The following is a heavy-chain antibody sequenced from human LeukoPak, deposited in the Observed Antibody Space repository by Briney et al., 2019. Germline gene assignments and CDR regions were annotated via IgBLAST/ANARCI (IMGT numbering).Heavy chain of an antibody. V-gene: IGHV1-8*02. Sequence: GASVKVSCKASGYIFTNDDINWVRQATGQGLEWMGWVDPNTGKTGFAQKFQGRVTMSRHTSISTAYMELRSLRSEDTAVYYCVRESTIEVAGSDAFDIWGQGTKVVVSS. J-gene: IGHJ3*02. D-gene: IGHD6-19*01. CDR3: VRESTIEVAGSDAFDI. CDR2: VDPNTGKT. CDR1: GYIFTNDD.